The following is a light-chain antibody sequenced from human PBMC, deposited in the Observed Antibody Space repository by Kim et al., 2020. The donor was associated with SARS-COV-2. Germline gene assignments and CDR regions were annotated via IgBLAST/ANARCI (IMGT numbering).Light chain of an antibody. J-gene: IGLJ2*01. Sequence: QAVVTQEPSLTVSPGGTVTLTCASSTGAVTSANYPNWFQQKPGQAPRSLIHSTSAKHSWTPVRFSGSLLGGKATLTLSGVQTEDEADYYCLLYHGDAQVFGGGTQLTVL. CDR1: TGAVTSANY. CDR2: STS. CDR3: LLYHGDAQV. V-gene: IGLV7-43*01.